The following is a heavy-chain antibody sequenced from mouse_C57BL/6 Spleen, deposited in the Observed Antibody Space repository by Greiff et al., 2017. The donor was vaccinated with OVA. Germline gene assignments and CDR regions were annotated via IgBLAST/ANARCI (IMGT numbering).Heavy chain of an antibody. CDR2: ISNGGGST. J-gene: IGHJ2*01. CDR1: GFTFSDYY. D-gene: IGHD4-1*01. V-gene: IGHV5-12*01. Sequence: EVKLMESGGGLVQPGGSLKLSCAASGFTFSDYYMYWVRQTPEKRLEWVAYISNGGGSTYYPDTVKGRFTISRDNAKNTLYLQMSRLKSEDTAMYYCARQNWDLYYFDYWGQGTTLTVSS. CDR3: ARQNWDLYYFDY.